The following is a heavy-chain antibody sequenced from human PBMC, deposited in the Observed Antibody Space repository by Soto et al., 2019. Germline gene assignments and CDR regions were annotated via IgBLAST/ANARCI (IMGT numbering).Heavy chain of an antibody. CDR2: ISYDGSNK. CDR1: GFTFSSYA. V-gene: IGHV3-30-3*01. J-gene: IGHJ3*02. D-gene: IGHD3-22*01. CDR3: ATELYYDSSGYSVDAFDI. Sequence: PGGSLRLSCAASGFTFSSYAMHWVRQAPGKGLEWVAVISYDGSNKYYADSVKGRFTISRDNSKNTLYLQMNSLRAEDTAVYYCATELYYDSSGYSVDAFDIWGQGTMVTVSS.